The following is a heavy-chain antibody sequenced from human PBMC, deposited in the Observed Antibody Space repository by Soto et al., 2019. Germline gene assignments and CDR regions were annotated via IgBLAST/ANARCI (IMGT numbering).Heavy chain of an antibody. CDR1: GFTFSSYA. J-gene: IGHJ4*01. CDR2: INGRSNYV. V-gene: IGHV3-21*01. Sequence: GGSLRRSCAASGFTFSSYAMSWVRQAPGKGLEWVSSINGRSNYVYYADSVKGRFTISRDNAKNSLYLQMNRLRAEDTAIYYGPRQDGVVASSYALKPWDRRTL. CDR3: PRQDGVVASSYALKP. D-gene: IGHD4-17*01.